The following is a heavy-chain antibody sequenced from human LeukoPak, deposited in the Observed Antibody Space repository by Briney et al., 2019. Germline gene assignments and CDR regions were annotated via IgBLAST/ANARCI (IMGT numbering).Heavy chain of an antibody. CDR2: LYYSGST. J-gene: IGHJ3*02. D-gene: IGHD6-19*01. CDR3: ARGLSGYSSGWDAFDI. V-gene: IGHV4-30-4*01. CDR1: GASISSGDYY. Sequence: SETLSLTCTVSGASISSGDYYWRWIRQPPGKGLEWIGYLYYSGSTYYNPSLKSRVTMLVDTSKNQFSLRLSFVTAADTAVYYCARGLSGYSSGWDAFDIWGQGTLVTVSS.